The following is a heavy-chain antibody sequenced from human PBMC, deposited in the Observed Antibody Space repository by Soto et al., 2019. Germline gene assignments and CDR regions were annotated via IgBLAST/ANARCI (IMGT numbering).Heavy chain of an antibody. CDR2: IGTAGDT. CDR3: ARGSPTPEKNYDFWSGYYTDYYYYYMDV. V-gene: IGHV3-13*01. J-gene: IGHJ6*03. CDR1: GFTFSSYD. D-gene: IGHD3-3*01. Sequence: GGSLRLSCAASGFTFSSYDMHWVRQATGKGLEWVSAIGTAGDTYYPGSVKGRFTISRENAKNSLYLQMNSLRAGDTAVYYCARGSPTPEKNYDFWSGYYTDYYYYYMDVWGKGTTVTVSS.